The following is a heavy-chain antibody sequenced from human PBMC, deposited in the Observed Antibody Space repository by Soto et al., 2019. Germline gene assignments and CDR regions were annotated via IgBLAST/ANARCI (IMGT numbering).Heavy chain of an antibody. D-gene: IGHD4-4*01. J-gene: IGHJ6*02. CDR2: ISYDGSNK. V-gene: IGHV3-30-3*01. CDR1: GFTFSSYA. Sequence: QVQLVESGGGVVQPGRSLRLSCAASGFTFSSYAMHWVRQAPGKGLEWVAVISYDGSNKYYADSVTGRFTISRDNSKNTLYLQMNRLRAEDTAVYYCARDPGDDYSNYDDYYDGMDVWGQGTTVTVSS. CDR3: ARDPGDDYSNYDDYYDGMDV.